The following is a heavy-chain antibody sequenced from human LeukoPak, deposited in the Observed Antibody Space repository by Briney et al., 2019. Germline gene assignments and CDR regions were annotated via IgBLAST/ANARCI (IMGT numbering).Heavy chain of an antibody. CDR1: GGSISSSSYY. J-gene: IGHJ6*03. CDR2: IYYSGST. V-gene: IGHV4-39*01. CDR3: ARYYYDSSGYAIYYYYMDV. D-gene: IGHD3-22*01. Sequence: SETLSLTCTVSGGSISSSSYYWGWIRQPPGEGLEWIGSIYYSGSTYYNPSLKSRVTISVDTSKNQFSLKLSSVTAADTAVYYCARYYYDSSGYAIYYYYMDVWGKGTTVTISS.